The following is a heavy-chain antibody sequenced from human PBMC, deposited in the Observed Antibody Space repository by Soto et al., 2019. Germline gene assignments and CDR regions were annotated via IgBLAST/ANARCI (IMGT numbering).Heavy chain of an antibody. CDR3: ARDMGSAMTTRIFDH. V-gene: IGHV4-30-4*01. CDR1: GGSVDSGNHY. D-gene: IGHD4-17*01. Sequence: QVLVQESGPGLVKPSQTLTLSCTVSGGSVDSGNHYWNWISQPPGKGLEWIGYIYYGESTYYNPSLKSRATISVDTSQSRFSLRLTSVTAADTAVYYCARDMGSAMTTRIFDHWGQGTLVTVSS. CDR2: IYYGEST. J-gene: IGHJ4*02.